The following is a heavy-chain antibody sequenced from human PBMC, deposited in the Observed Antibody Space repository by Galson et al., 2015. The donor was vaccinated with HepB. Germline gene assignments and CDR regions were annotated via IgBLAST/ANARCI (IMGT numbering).Heavy chain of an antibody. D-gene: IGHD4-17*01. CDR2: INPSSGGI. Sequence: SVKVSCKASGYTFTGYYIHWVRQAPGQRLEWMGWINPSSGGINFAQKFQGRVTMTSDTSISPAYMELRRLRSDDTAVYYCARRAVSPSCFDYWGQGALVTVSS. J-gene: IGHJ4*02. CDR1: GYTFTGYY. V-gene: IGHV1-2*02. CDR3: ARRAVSPSCFDY.